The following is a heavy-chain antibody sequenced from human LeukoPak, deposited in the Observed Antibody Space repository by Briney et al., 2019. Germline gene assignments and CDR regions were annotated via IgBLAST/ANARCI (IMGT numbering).Heavy chain of an antibody. D-gene: IGHD2-21*01. Sequence: GGSLRLSCAASGFTFSSYSMNWVRQAPGKGLEWISYISTSSTTKYNADSVKGRFTISRDNAKNSLYLQMNSLRAEDTAAYYCARGSSYCGGDCFDYWGQGTLVTVSS. J-gene: IGHJ4*02. CDR2: ISTSSTTK. V-gene: IGHV3-48*01. CDR1: GFTFSSYS. CDR3: ARGSSYCGGDCFDY.